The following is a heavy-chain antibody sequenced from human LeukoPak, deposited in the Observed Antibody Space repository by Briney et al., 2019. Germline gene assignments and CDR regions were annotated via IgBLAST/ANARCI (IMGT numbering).Heavy chain of an antibody. CDR1: GFTFDDYA. D-gene: IGHD3-10*01. J-gene: IGHJ4*02. CDR2: ISWNSGSI. CDR3: AKGGYGSGSYLDY. V-gene: IGHV3-9*01. Sequence: GGSLRLSCAASGFTFDDYAMHWVRQAPGKGLEWVSGISWNSGSIGYADSVKGRFTISRDNAKNSLYLQMNSLRAEDTALYYCAKGGYGSGSYLDYWGKGTLVTVSS.